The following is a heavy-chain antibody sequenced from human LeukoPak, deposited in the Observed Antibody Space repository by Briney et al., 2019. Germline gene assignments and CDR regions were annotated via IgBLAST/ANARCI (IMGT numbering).Heavy chain of an antibody. CDR1: GGSISSSNW. D-gene: IGHD3-10*01. J-gene: IGHJ4*02. V-gene: IGHV4-4*02. CDR2: IYHRGST. Sequence: SETLSLTCAVSGGSISSSNWWSWVRQPPGKGLEWIGEIYHRGSTNCNPSLKSRVTISVDKSKNQFSLKLSSVTAADTAVYYCARRVRGEYFDYWGQGTLVTVSS. CDR3: ARRVRGEYFDY.